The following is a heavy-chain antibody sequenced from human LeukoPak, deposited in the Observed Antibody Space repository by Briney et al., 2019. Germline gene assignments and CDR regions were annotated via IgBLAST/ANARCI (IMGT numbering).Heavy chain of an antibody. V-gene: IGHV3-30*02. J-gene: IGHJ6*02. Sequence: GGSLRLSCAASGFTFSSYGMYWVRQAPGKGLEWVAFIRQDGSNKDHADSVKGRFTISRDNSKNTLYLQMNSLKTEDTAVYYCARDDILTGYIYYYGMDVWGQGTTVTVSS. D-gene: IGHD3-9*01. CDR1: GFTFSSYG. CDR3: ARDDILTGYIYYYGMDV. CDR2: IRQDGSNK.